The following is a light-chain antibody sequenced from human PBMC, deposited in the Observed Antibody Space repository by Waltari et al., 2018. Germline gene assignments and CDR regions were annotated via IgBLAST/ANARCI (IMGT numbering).Light chain of an antibody. CDR3: QQNYSNIIA. V-gene: IGKV1-39*01. Sequence: DIQMTQSPSSLSASVGDRVTITCRASQTINTYLNWYQPKPGNAPKLLIYAASNLHSGVPSRFSGSGSGTAFTLTISSLQPEDFATYYCQQNYSNIIAFGQGTRLDFK. CDR1: QTINTY. J-gene: IGKJ5*01. CDR2: AAS.